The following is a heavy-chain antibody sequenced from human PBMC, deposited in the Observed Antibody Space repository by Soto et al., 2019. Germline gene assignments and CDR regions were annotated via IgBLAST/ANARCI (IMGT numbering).Heavy chain of an antibody. Sequence: SQTLSLTCAISGDSVSSNSAAWNWIRQSPSRGLEWLGRTYYRSKWYNDYAVSVKSRITINPDTSKNQFSLQLNSVTPEDTAVYYCARDIVSSGWYVGNNWFDPWGQGTLVTVSS. D-gene: IGHD6-19*01. V-gene: IGHV6-1*01. CDR2: TYYRSKWYN. CDR1: GDSVSSNSAA. CDR3: ARDIVSSGWYVGNNWFDP. J-gene: IGHJ5*02.